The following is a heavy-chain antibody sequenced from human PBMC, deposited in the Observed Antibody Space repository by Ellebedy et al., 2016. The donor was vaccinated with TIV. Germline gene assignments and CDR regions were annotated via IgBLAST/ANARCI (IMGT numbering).Heavy chain of an antibody. D-gene: IGHD2-15*01. CDR3: ARLSCSSGSCYGRYYYYGMDV. V-gene: IGHV1-8*01. CDR2: MNPNSGNT. CDR1: GYTFTSYD. J-gene: IGHJ6*02. Sequence: AASVKVSCKASGYTFTSYDINWVRQATGQGLEWMGWMNPNSGNTGYEQKFQGRVTMTRNNSISTAYMELSSLISEDTAVYYCARLSCSSGSCYGRYYYYGMDVWGQGTTVTVSS.